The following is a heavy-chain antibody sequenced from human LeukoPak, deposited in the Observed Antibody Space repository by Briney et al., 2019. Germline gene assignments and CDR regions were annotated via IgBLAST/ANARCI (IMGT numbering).Heavy chain of an antibody. CDR3: ASPGVQYCSSTSCYYFDY. CDR2: IYYSGST. D-gene: IGHD2-2*01. J-gene: IGHJ4*02. Sequence: SETLSLTCTVSGGSISSSSYYWGWIRQPPGKGLEWMGSIYYSGSTYYNPSLKSRVTISVDTSKNQFSLKLSSVTAADTAVYYCASPGVQYCSSTSCYYFDYWGQGTLVTVSS. CDR1: GGSISSSSYY. V-gene: IGHV4-39*01.